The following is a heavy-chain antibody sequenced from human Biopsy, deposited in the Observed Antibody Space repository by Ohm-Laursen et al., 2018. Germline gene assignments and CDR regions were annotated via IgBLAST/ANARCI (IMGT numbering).Heavy chain of an antibody. J-gene: IGHJ3*01. CDR2: VYYTGST. V-gene: IGHV4-59*12. Sequence: SETLSLTCTVSGDSISSYYWSWIRQPPGKGLEWIGYVYYTGSTDYNPSLQSRVTISVDTSKNHFSLRLRPVTAADTAMYYCASVVLGPTNDAFDLWGQGTMVVVSS. CDR3: ASVVLGPTNDAFDL. CDR1: GDSISSYY. D-gene: IGHD3-22*01.